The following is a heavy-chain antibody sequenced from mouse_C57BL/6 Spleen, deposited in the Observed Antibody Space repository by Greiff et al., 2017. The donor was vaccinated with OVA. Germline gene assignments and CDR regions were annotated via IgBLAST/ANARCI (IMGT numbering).Heavy chain of an antibody. J-gene: IGHJ4*01. D-gene: IGHD2-4*01. CDR1: GFTFSSYA. Sequence: EVKVVESGGGLVKPGGSLKLSCAASGFTFSSYAMSWVRQTPEKRLEWVATISDGGSYTYYPDNVKGRFTISRDNAKNNLYLQMSHLKSEDTAMYYCARDGIGDYDRGYAMDYWGQGTSVTVSS. CDR2: ISDGGSYT. CDR3: ARDGIGDYDRGYAMDY. V-gene: IGHV5-4*01.